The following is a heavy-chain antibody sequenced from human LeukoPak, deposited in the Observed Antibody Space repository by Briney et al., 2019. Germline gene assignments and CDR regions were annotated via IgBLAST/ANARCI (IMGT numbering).Heavy chain of an antibody. V-gene: IGHV4-4*09. CDR2: IYTSGST. J-gene: IGHJ6*03. D-gene: IGHD1-14*01. Sequence: SETLSLTCTVSGGSISSYYWSWIRQPPGKGLEWIGYIYTSGSTNYNPSLKSRVTISVDTSKNQFSLKLRSVTAADTAVYYCARIGSYYYYMDVWGKGTTVSVSS. CDR1: GGSISSYY. CDR3: ARIGSYYYYMDV.